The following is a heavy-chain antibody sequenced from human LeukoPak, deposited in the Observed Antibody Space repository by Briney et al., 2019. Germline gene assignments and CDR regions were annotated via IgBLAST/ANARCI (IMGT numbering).Heavy chain of an antibody. Sequence: RTSETLSLTCAVYGGSFSGYYWSWIRQPPGKGLEWIGEINHSGSTNYNPSLKSRVTISVDTSKNQFSLKVSSVTAADTAVYYCARHRYSGYDLDYWGQGTLVTVSS. CDR1: GGSFSGYY. V-gene: IGHV4-34*01. D-gene: IGHD5-12*01. J-gene: IGHJ4*02. CDR3: ARHRYSGYDLDY. CDR2: INHSGST.